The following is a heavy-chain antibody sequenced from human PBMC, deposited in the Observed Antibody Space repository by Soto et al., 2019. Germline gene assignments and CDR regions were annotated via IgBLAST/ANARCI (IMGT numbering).Heavy chain of an antibody. Sequence: QVQLVESGGGVVQPGRSLRLSCEASGFTFSHYAMHWVRQPPGKGLEWVAIIAYDGSNKYYADSGKGRFTISRDNSKDXPYLQMNSLRAEDTAVYYCARGAGAYGGNFSPAFDYWGQGTLVTVSS. J-gene: IGHJ4*02. D-gene: IGHD1-26*01. CDR1: GFTFSHYA. CDR2: IAYDGSNK. V-gene: IGHV3-30-3*01. CDR3: ARGAGAYGGNFSPAFDY.